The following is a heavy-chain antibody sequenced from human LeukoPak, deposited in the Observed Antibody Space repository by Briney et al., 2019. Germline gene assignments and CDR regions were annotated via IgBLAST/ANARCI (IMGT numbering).Heavy chain of an antibody. J-gene: IGHJ4*02. D-gene: IGHD3-10*01. Sequence: PGGSLRLSCAASGFTFSSYAMHWVRQAPGKGLEYVSAISSNGGSTYYANSVKGRFTISRDNSENTLYLQMDSLRAEDMAVYYCARAPYGSGSSPYFDYWGQGTLVTVSS. CDR3: ARAPYGSGSSPYFDY. CDR2: ISSNGGST. CDR1: GFTFSSYA. V-gene: IGHV3-64*01.